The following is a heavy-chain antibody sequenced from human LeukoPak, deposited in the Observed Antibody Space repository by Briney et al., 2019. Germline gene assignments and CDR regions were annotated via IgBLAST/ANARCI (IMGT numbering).Heavy chain of an antibody. J-gene: IGHJ4*02. CDR1: GYTFTSYG. CDR3: ARDTTDVIAVAGPADY. CDR2: ISAYNGNT. D-gene: IGHD6-19*01. V-gene: IGHV1-18*01. Sequence: ASVKVSCKASGYTFTSYGISWVRQAPGQGLEWMGWISAYNGNTNYAQKLQGRVTMTIDTSTSTAYMELRSLRSDDTAVYYCARDTTDVIAVAGPADYWGQGTLVTVSS.